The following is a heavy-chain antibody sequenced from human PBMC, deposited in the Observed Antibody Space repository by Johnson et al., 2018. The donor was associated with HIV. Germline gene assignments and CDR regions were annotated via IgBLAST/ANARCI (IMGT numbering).Heavy chain of an antibody. J-gene: IGHJ3*02. D-gene: IGHD7-27*01. CDR1: GFTFDDYA. CDR3: ALNWGAEGAFDI. CDR2: ISWNSGSI. V-gene: IGHV3-9*01. Sequence: VQLVESGGGLVQPGRSLRLSCAASGFTFDDYAMHWVRQAPGKGLEWVSGISWNSGSIGYADSVKGRFTISRDNAKNSLYLQMNTLRAEDTAVYYCALNWGAEGAFDIWGQGTMVTVSS.